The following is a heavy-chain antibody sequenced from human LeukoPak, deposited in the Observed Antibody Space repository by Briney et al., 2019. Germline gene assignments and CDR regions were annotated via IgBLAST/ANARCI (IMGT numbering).Heavy chain of an antibody. CDR1: GGSISSGDYY. D-gene: IGHD5-18*01. CDR2: IYYSRST. Sequence: PSETLSLTCTVSGGSISSGDYYWSWIRQHPGKGLEWIGYIYYSRSTYYNPSLKGRVTISVDTSKNQFSLELSSVTAADTAVYYCVRDLLDTSMVHYWYFDLWGRGTLVTVSS. V-gene: IGHV4-31*03. J-gene: IGHJ2*01. CDR3: VRDLLDTSMVHYWYFDL.